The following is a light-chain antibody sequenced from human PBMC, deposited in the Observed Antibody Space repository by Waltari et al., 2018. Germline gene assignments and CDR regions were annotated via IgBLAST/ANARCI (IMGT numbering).Light chain of an antibody. Sequence: EIVLTQSPVSLSLSPGERATLSCRSSQSISRYLAWYQQKPGQATRLLIYGASNRATGVPPRFSGRGSGTDFSLTISGLEPEDSAVYYCQHHFRLPATFGQGTKVEIK. CDR1: QSISRY. J-gene: IGKJ1*01. V-gene: IGKV3-20*01. CDR3: QHHFRLPAT. CDR2: GAS.